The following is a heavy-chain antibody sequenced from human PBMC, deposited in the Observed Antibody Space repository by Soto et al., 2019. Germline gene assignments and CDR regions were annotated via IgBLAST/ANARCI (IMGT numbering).Heavy chain of an antibody. CDR3: ARDKITGLFDY. CDR1: GGSFSGYY. V-gene: IGHV4-34*01. Sequence: QVQLQQWGAGLLKPSETLSLTCAVYGGSFSGYYWTWIRQPPGTGLEWIGEINHSESTNYNPSLKSRVTNSVDTSKNQFSLKLTSVSAADTAVYYCARDKITGLFDYWRQGTLVTVSS. CDR2: INHSEST. D-gene: IGHD2-8*02. J-gene: IGHJ4*02.